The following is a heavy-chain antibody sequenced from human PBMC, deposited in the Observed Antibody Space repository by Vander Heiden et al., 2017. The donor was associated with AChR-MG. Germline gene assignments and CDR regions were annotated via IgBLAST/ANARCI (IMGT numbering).Heavy chain of an antibody. CDR2: SYPGDSDT. V-gene: IGHV5-51*01. Sequence: EVQLVQSGAEVKKPGESLKISCKGSGYSFTNYWIGWVRQMPGKGLEWMGISYPGDSDTRYSPSFQGQVTISADKSISTAYLQWSLKASDTAMYYCARRGYGGNSPGDWYFDLWGRGTLVTVSS. CDR3: ARRGYGGNSPGDWYFDL. D-gene: IGHD4-17*01. CDR1: GYSFTNYW. J-gene: IGHJ2*01.